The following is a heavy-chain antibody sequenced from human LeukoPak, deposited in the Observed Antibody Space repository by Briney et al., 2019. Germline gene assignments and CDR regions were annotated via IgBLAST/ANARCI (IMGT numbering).Heavy chain of an antibody. D-gene: IGHD2/OR15-2a*01. V-gene: IGHV4-34*01. Sequence: SETLSLTCAVYGGSFSGYYWSWIRQPPGKGLEWIGEINHSGSTNYNPSLKSRVTISVDTSKNQFSLKLSSVTAADTAVYYCVRALYFSVDYWGQGTLVTVSS. CDR2: INHSGST. J-gene: IGHJ4*02. CDR1: GGSFSGYY. CDR3: VRALYFSVDY.